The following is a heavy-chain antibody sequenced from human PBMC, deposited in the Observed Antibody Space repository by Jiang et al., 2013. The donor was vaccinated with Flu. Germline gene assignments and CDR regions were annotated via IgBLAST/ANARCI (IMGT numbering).Heavy chain of an antibody. D-gene: IGHD3-10*01. V-gene: IGHV4-59*01. CDR3: AREALWFGELVGWFDP. J-gene: IGHJ5*02. CDR1: VAPSVVTT. CDR2: LLQWEH. Sequence: SLTCTVSVAPSVVTTGAGSGSPQEGTGVDWVYLLQWEHQLQPSLKSRVTISVDTSKNQFSLKLSSVTAADTAVYYCAREALWFGELVGWFDPWGQGTLVTVSS.